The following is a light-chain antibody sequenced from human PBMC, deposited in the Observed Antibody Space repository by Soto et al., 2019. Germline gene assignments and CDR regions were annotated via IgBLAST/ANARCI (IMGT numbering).Light chain of an antibody. Sequence: EIVMTQSPATLSVSPGERATLSCRASQSVSSKLAWYQQKPGQAPRLLIYGASSRATGIPDRFSGSGSGTEFTLTISSLQPDGFATYYCQQYNSYSRTFGQGTKVDIK. CDR2: GAS. CDR3: QQYNSYSRT. V-gene: IGKV3D-15*01. J-gene: IGKJ1*01. CDR1: QSVSSK.